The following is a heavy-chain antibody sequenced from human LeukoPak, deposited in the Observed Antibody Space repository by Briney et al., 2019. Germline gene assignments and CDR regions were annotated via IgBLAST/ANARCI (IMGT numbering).Heavy chain of an antibody. CDR2: ISGSGGST. V-gene: IGHV3-23*01. Sequence: GGSLRLSCAASGFTFSSYGMSWVRQAPGKGLEWVSAISGSGGSTYYADSVKGRFTISRDNSKNTLYLQMNSLRAEDTAVYYCAKEGRPLSRFGELLYDYWGQGTLVTVSS. CDR1: GFTFSSYG. CDR3: AKEGRPLSRFGELLYDY. J-gene: IGHJ4*02. D-gene: IGHD3-10*01.